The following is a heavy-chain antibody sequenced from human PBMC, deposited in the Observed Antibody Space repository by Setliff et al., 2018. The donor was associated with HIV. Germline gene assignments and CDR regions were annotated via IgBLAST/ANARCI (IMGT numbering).Heavy chain of an antibody. CDR1: GFTFSDCS. CDR3: ARDLYTTSYYMTGY. D-gene: IGHD1-26*01. J-gene: IGHJ4*02. V-gene: IGHV3-11*05. Sequence: GGSLRLSCAASGFTFSDCSMNWVRQAPGKGLEWISYITSTGSYTNYADSVKGRLTISRDNAKNSLYLQMNSLRAEDTAVYYCARDLYTTSYYMTGYWGQGTLVTVSS. CDR2: ITSTGSYT.